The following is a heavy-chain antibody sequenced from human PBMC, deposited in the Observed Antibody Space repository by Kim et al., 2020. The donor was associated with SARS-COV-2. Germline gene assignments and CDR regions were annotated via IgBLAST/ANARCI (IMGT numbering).Heavy chain of an antibody. V-gene: IGHV1-24*01. CDR3: ATDRPRPNGLYYFDY. D-gene: IGHD2-8*01. J-gene: IGHJ4*02. Sequence: QKFQGRVTMTEDTSTDTAYMELSSLRSEDTAVYYCATDRPRPNGLYYFDYWGQGTLVTVSS.